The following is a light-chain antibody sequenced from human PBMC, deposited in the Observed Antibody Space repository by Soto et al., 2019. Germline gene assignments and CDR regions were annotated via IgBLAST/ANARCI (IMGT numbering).Light chain of an antibody. CDR1: SSDVGAYDY. V-gene: IGLV2-8*01. Sequence: QSVLTQPPSASGSPGQSVTISCTGTSSDVGAYDYVSWYQQHPGKAPKLMIYEINKRPSGVPDRFSGSKSGNTASLTVSGLQAEDEADYYCQTYDSSLRGWVFGSGTKVTVL. CDR3: QTYDSSLRGWV. CDR2: EIN. J-gene: IGLJ1*01.